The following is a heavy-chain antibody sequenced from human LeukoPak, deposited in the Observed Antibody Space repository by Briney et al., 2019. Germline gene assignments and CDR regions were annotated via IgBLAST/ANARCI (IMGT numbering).Heavy chain of an antibody. D-gene: IGHD3-3*01. V-gene: IGHV4-38-2*02. J-gene: IGHJ3*02. CDR2: IYHSGST. CDR3: AREGYDFWSGNAFDI. CDR1: GYSISSGYY. Sequence: SETLSLTCTVSGYSISSGYYWGWIRQPPGKGLEWIGSIYHSGSTYYNPSLKSRVTISVDTSKNQFSLKLSSVTAADTAVYYCAREGYDFWSGNAFDIWGQGTMVTVSS.